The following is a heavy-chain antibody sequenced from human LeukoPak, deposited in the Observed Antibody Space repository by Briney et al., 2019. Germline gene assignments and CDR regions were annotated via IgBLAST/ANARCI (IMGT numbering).Heavy chain of an antibody. J-gene: IGHJ5*02. Sequence: PGGSLRLSCAVSGLTFRNYGMHWVRQAPGKGLEWVAIMSYGGDIQYTDSVKGRFTISRDSSKNTLYLQMNSLRAEDTAIYYCARDWGSSGWYNWFDPWGQGTLVTVSS. D-gene: IGHD6-19*01. CDR1: GLTFRNYG. CDR2: MSYGGDI. CDR3: ARDWGSSGWYNWFDP. V-gene: IGHV3-30*03.